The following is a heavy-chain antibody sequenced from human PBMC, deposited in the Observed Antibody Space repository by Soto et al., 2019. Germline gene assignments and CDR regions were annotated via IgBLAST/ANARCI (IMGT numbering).Heavy chain of an antibody. CDR1: GDSISNSRFY. V-gene: IGHV4-39*01. CDR2: IYHTGNA. CDR3: ARDGFDSSEYTTNWFDP. Sequence: SETLSLTCSVSGDSISNSRFYWAWIRQPPGEGLEWIGSIYHTGNAYYNPSLKSRVTISVDTSKNQFSLKLTSVTAADAALYYCARDGFDSSEYTTNWFDPWGQRSLDTVSS. J-gene: IGHJ5*02. D-gene: IGHD3-22*01.